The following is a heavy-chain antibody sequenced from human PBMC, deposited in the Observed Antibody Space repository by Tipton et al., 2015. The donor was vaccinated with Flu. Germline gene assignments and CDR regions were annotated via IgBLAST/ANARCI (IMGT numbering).Heavy chain of an antibody. D-gene: IGHD4-17*01. CDR3: AKEEETVTTLYYYYGMDV. J-gene: IGHJ6*02. Sequence: SLRLSCVASGFTFSSYGIHWVRQAPGKGLEWVAVISYDGSNKHYADSVKGRFTISRDNSKDTLYLQMNSLRTEDTAVYYCAKEEETVTTLYYYYGMDVWGQGTTVTVSS. CDR2: ISYDGSNK. V-gene: IGHV3-30*18. CDR1: GFTFSSYG.